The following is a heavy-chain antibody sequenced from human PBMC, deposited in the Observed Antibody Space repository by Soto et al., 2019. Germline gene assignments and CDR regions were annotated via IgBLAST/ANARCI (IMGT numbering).Heavy chain of an antibody. Sequence: QVQLVESGGGVVQPGRSLRLSCTASGFTFSSYAMHWVRQAPGKGLEWEAVISYDGSNKYYADSVKGRFTISRDNSKNTMYLQMNSLRVEATAVYYCARPYSSGWYGALDYWGQGTLVTFSS. J-gene: IGHJ4*02. CDR2: ISYDGSNK. D-gene: IGHD6-19*01. CDR1: GFTFSSYA. V-gene: IGHV3-30-3*01. CDR3: ARPYSSGWYGALDY.